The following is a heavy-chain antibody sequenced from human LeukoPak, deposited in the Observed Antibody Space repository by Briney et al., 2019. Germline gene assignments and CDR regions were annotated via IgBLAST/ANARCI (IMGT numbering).Heavy chain of an antibody. CDR1: RFTFSTYT. J-gene: IGHJ4*02. CDR2: ISSSSSYI. D-gene: IGHD4-17*01. CDR3: ARDRTTVTTFDY. V-gene: IGHV3-21*01. Sequence: GGSLRLSCAASRFTFSTYTMNWVRQAPGKGLEWVSSISSSSSYIYYADSVKGRFTISRDNAKNSLNLQMNTLRAEDTAVYYCARDRTTVTTFDYWGQGTLVTVSS.